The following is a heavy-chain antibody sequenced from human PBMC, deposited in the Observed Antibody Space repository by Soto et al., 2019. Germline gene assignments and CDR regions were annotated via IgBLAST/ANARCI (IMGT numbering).Heavy chain of an antibody. CDR1: GYTFTSYG. D-gene: IGHD3-10*01. CDR2: ISAYNGNT. Sequence: ASVKVSFKASGYTFTSYGISWVRQAPGQGLEWVGWISAYNGNTNYAQKLQGRVTMTTDTSTSTAYMELRSLRSDDTAVYYCARDYYGSGSYYPWFDPWGQGTLVTVSS. V-gene: IGHV1-18*04. J-gene: IGHJ5*02. CDR3: ARDYYGSGSYYPWFDP.